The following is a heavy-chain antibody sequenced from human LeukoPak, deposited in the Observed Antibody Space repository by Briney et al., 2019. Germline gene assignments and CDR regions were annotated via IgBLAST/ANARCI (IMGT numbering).Heavy chain of an antibody. D-gene: IGHD3-3*01. J-gene: IGHJ6*02. V-gene: IGHV1-18*01. CDR3: ARDKRDYDFWSGYRRNYYYGMDV. Sequence: GASVKVSCKASGYTFTSYGISWVRQAPGQGLEWMGWISAYNGNTNYAQKLQGRVTMTTDTSTSTAYMELRSLRSDDTAVYYCARDKRDYDFWSGYRRNYYYGMDVWGQGTTVTVSS. CDR1: GYTFTSYG. CDR2: ISAYNGNT.